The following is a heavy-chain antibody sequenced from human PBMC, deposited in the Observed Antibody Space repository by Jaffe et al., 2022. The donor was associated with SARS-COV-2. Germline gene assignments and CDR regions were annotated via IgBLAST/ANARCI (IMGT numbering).Heavy chain of an antibody. CDR3: AKDGYSAVAGPKSAYYYYGMDV. Sequence: EVQLLESGGGLVQPGGSLRLSCAASGFTFSSYAMSWVRQAPGKGLEWVSAISGSGGSTYYADSVKGRFTISRDNSKNTLYLQMNSLRAEDTAVYYCAKDGYSAVAGPKSAYYYYGMDVWGQGTTVTVSS. V-gene: IGHV3-23*01. D-gene: IGHD6-19*01. J-gene: IGHJ6*02. CDR2: ISGSGGST. CDR1: GFTFSSYA.